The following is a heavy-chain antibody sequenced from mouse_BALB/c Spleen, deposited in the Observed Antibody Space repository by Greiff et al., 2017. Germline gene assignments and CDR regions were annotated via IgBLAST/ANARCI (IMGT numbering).Heavy chain of an antibody. CDR1: GFSLTDYG. CDR2: IWGGGST. J-gene: IGHJ4*01. Sequence: VMLVESGPGLVAPSQSLSITCTVSGFSLTDYGVSWIRQPPGKGLEWLGVIWGGGSTYYNSALKSRLSISKDNSKSQVFLKMNSLQTDDTAMYYCAKHPITTVVATDAMDYWGQGTSVTVSS. D-gene: IGHD1-1*01. CDR3: AKHPITTVVATDAMDY. V-gene: IGHV2-6-5*01.